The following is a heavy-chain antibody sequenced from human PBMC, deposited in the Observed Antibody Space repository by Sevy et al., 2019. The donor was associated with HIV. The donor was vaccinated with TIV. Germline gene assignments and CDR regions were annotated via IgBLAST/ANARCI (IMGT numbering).Heavy chain of an antibody. D-gene: IGHD3-22*01. CDR2: ISGSGAST. Sequence: GGSLRLSCAASEITLRTYAMTWVRQAPGKGLDWVSAISGSGASTYYADSVKGRFTISRDNSKNTLYLQMNSLRAEDTAVSYCAKEGGGYNYDSSGLLDNWGQGTLVTVSS. J-gene: IGHJ4*02. V-gene: IGHV3-23*01. CDR3: AKEGGGYNYDSSGLLDN. CDR1: EITLRTYA.